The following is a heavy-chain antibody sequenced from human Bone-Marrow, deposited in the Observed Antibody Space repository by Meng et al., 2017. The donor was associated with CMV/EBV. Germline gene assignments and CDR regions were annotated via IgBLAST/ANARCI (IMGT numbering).Heavy chain of an antibody. Sequence: CAASGFTFRSYAIGWVRQAPGKGLEWVSAISGSGGSTYYADSVKGRFTISRDNSKNTLYLQMNSLRAEDTAVYYCAKSKVATIGRFDYWGQGTLVTVSS. CDR2: ISGSGGST. V-gene: IGHV3-23*01. CDR1: GFTFRSYA. J-gene: IGHJ4*02. D-gene: IGHD5-24*01. CDR3: AKSKVATIGRFDY.